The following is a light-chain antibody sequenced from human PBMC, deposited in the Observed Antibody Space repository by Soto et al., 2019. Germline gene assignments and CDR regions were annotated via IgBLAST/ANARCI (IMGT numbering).Light chain of an antibody. V-gene: IGLV2-14*01. CDR2: EVS. CDR1: SGDVGGYNS. CDR3: SSYTSSVTVA. Sequence: QSALTQPASASGSPGQSITISCTGTSGDVGGYNSVSWYQQHPGKAPKLMIYEVSNRPSGVSNRFSGSKSGNTASLTISGLQAEDEADYYCSSYTSSVTVAFGGGTKLTV. J-gene: IGLJ2*01.